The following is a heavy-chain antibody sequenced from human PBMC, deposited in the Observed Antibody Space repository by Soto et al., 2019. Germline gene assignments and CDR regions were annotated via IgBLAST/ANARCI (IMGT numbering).Heavy chain of an antibody. J-gene: IGHJ5*02. CDR3: ARVSPVYQLPLTSNSFDP. D-gene: IGHD2-2*01. Sequence: ASVKVSCKASGYTFTSYAMHWVRQAPGQRLEWMGWINAGNGNTKYSQKFQGRVTITRDTSASTAYMELSSLRSEDTAVYYCARVSPVYQLPLTSNSFDPWGQGTLVTVS. V-gene: IGHV1-3*01. CDR2: INAGNGNT. CDR1: GYTFTSYA.